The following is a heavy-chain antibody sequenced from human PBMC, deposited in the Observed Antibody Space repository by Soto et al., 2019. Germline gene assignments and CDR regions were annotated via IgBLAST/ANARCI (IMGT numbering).Heavy chain of an antibody. CDR1: GFTFDDYT. CDR2: ISWDGGST. V-gene: IGHV3-43*01. CDR3: AKGGYSYGFDY. J-gene: IGHJ4*02. D-gene: IGHD5-18*01. Sequence: GGSLRLSCAASGFTFDDYTMHWVRQAPGKGLEWVSLISWDGGSTYYADSVKGRFSISRDNSKNSLYLQMNSLRTEDTALYYCAKGGYSYGFDYWGQGTLVTVSS.